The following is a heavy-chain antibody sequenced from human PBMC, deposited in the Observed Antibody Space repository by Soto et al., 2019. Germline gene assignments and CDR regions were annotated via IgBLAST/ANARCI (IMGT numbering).Heavy chain of an antibody. Sequence: EGSLRLSCAASGFTFSSYGMHWVRQAPGKGLEWVAVISYDGSNKYYADSVKGRFTISRDNSKNTLYLQMNSLRAEDTAVYYCAKDRVGQQLVHGFDYWGQGTLVTVSS. V-gene: IGHV3-30*18. CDR2: ISYDGSNK. CDR1: GFTFSSYG. D-gene: IGHD6-13*01. CDR3: AKDRVGQQLVHGFDY. J-gene: IGHJ4*02.